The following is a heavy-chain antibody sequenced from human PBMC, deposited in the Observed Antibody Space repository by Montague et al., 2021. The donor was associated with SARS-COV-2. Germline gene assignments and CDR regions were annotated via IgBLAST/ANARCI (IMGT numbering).Heavy chain of an antibody. J-gene: IGHJ6*02. Sequence: FLSLSCSASLFTFSNYAMHWVRQAPGKGLEWVALISYDGSNKYYADSVKGRFAISRDNSKNTLYLQMNSLRAEDTGLYYCAREWDDITRPAHYGMDFWGQGTTVTVSS. CDR1: LFTFSNYA. V-gene: IGHV3-30*09. CDR3: AREWDDITRPAHYGMDF. CDR2: ISYDGSNK. D-gene: IGHD3-16*01.